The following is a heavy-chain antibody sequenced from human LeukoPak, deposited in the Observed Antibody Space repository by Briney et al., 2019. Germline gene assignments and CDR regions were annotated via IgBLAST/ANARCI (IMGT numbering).Heavy chain of an antibody. D-gene: IGHD5-12*01. Sequence: SETLSLTCTVSGGSISSYYWSWIRQPPGKGLEWIGYIYYSGSTNYNPSLKSRVTISVDTSKNQFPLKLSSVTAADTAVYYCAREARGYSGYDNYFDYWGQGTLVTVSS. CDR1: GGSISSYY. V-gene: IGHV4-59*01. J-gene: IGHJ4*02. CDR2: IYYSGST. CDR3: AREARGYSGYDNYFDY.